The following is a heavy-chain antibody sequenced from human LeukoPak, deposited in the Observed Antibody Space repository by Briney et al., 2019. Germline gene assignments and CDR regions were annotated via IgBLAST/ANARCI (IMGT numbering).Heavy chain of an antibody. CDR2: IIPILGIA. J-gene: IGHJ5*02. CDR1: GGTFSIYA. V-gene: IGHV1-69*04. D-gene: IGHD6-13*01. Sequence: SVTLSCTASGGTFSIYAISWVRQAPGQGIEWMGRIIPILGIANYAQKFQGRVTITADNSTSTAYTELSSLRSEDTAVYYCARDTPSSSWYGGFDPWGQGTLVTVSS. CDR3: ARDTPSSSWYGGFDP.